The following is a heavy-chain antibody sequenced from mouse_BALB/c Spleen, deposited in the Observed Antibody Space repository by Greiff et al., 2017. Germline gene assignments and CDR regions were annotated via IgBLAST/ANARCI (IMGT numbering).Heavy chain of an antibody. D-gene: IGHD5-1*01. CDR2: INPSTGYT. V-gene: IGHV1-7*01. CDR3: ASGDVDLRFAY. CDR1: GYTFTSFW. J-gene: IGHJ3*01. Sequence: VQLQQSGAELVKPGASVKMSCKASGYTFTSFWMHWVKQRPGQGLEWIGYINPSTGYTEYNQKFKDKATLTADKSSSTAYMQLSSLTSEDSAVYDCASGDVDLRFAYWGQGTLVTVSA.